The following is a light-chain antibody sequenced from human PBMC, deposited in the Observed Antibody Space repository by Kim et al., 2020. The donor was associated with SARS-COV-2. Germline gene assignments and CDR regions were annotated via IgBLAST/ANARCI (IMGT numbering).Light chain of an antibody. Sequence: DIQMTQSPSSLSASVGDRVTITCRASQGISSYLAWYQQKPGKVPKLLIYAASTLQSGVPSRFSGSGSGTDFTLTISSLQPEDGATYYCQKYNSAPWTFGQGTKVDIK. CDR2: AAS. CDR3: QKYNSAPWT. J-gene: IGKJ1*01. CDR1: QGISSY. V-gene: IGKV1-27*01.